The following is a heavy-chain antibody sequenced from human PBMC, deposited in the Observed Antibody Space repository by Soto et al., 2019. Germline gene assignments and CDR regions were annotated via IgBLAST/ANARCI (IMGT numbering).Heavy chain of an antibody. CDR3: ARVMDYNCNYGPNWFDP. D-gene: IGHD1-7*01. V-gene: IGHV1-18*01. CDR1: GYTFTSYG. Sequence: GASVKVSCKASGYTFTSYGISWVRQAPGQGLEWMGWISAYNGNTNYAQKLQGRVTMTTDTSTSTAYMELRSLRSDDTAVYYCARVMDYNCNYGPNWFDPWGQGTLVTVSS. CDR2: ISAYNGNT. J-gene: IGHJ5*02.